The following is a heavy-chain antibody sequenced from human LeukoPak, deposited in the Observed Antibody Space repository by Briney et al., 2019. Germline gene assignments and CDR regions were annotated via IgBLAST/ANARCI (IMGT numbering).Heavy chain of an antibody. Sequence: TGGSLRLSCAASGFTFSSYGMHWVRQAPGKGLEWVAFIQYDGSIKYYADSVKGRFTISRDNAKNSLYLQMNSLRAEDMALYYCAKGGEATHWGQGTLVTVSS. J-gene: IGHJ1*01. CDR3: AKGGEATH. CDR2: IQYDGSIK. D-gene: IGHD3-3*01. V-gene: IGHV3-30*02. CDR1: GFTFSSYG.